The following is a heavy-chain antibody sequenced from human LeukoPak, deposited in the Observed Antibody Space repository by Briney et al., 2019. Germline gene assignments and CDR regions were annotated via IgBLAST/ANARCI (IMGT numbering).Heavy chain of an antibody. CDR2: IYYSGNT. CDR1: GDSIRSYS. J-gene: IGHJ5*02. D-gene: IGHD2-21*02. CDR3: ARVEYCGGDCWEWFDP. V-gene: IGHV4-59*01. Sequence: SETLSLTCTVSGDSIRSYSWNWIRQPPGKGLEWIGYIYYSGNTNYNPSLKSRVTISVDTSKNQFSLKLSSVTAADTAVYYCARVEYCGGDCWEWFDPWGQGTLVTVSS.